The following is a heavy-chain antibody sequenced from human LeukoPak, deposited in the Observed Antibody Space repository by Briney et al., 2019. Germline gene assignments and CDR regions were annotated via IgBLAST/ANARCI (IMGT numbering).Heavy chain of an antibody. D-gene: IGHD6-19*01. CDR1: GFIFSNYA. CDR3: AKKYSSGWYGGNCYGMDV. CDR2: ISHSGGST. V-gene: IGHV3-23*01. J-gene: IGHJ6*02. Sequence: GGSLRLSCAASGFIFSNYAMSWVRQAPGKGLEWASAISHSGGSTYYADSVRGRFTISRDNSKNTLFLQMNSLRAEDTAVYYCAKKYSSGWYGGNCYGMDVWGQGTTVTVSS.